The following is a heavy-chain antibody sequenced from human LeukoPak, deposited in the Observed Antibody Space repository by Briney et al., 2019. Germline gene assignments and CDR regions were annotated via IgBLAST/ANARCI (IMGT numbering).Heavy chain of an antibody. CDR1: GGSLSGYY. CDR2: INHSGST. D-gene: IGHD3-10*01. J-gene: IGHJ6*02. Sequence: SETLSLTCAVYGGSLSGYYWSWIRQPPGKGLELIGEINHSGSTNYNPSLKSRVTISVDTSKNQFSLKLSSVTAADTAVYYCARDHKDPSGYYYGMDVRGQGTTVTVSS. V-gene: IGHV4-34*01. CDR3: ARDHKDPSGYYYGMDV.